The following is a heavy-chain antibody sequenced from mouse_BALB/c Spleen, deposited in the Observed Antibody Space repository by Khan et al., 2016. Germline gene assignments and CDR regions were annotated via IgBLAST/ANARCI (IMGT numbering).Heavy chain of an antibody. D-gene: IGHD1-1*01. Sequence: EVQLVESGGGLVQPKGSLKLSCAASGFTFNTYAMNWVRQAPGKGLEWVARIRSKSNNYATYYADSVKDRFTISRDDSQSMLYLQMNNLKTEDTGMYYCVRNYYGGGFFDYWGQGTTLTVSS. CDR2: IRSKSNNYAT. J-gene: IGHJ2*01. CDR3: VRNYYGGGFFDY. V-gene: IGHV10-1*02. CDR1: GFTFNTYA.